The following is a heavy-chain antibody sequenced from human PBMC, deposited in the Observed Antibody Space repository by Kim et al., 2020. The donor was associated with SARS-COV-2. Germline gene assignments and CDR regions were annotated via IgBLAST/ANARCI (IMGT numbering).Heavy chain of an antibody. CDR1: GFTFSSYG. Sequence: GGSLRLSCAASGFTFSSYGMHWVRQAPGKGLEWVAVISYDGSNKYYADSVKGRFTISRDNSKNTLYLQMNSLRAEDTAVYYCAKDRMGATDHYYYGMDVWGQGTTVTVSS. D-gene: IGHD1-26*01. J-gene: IGHJ6*02. CDR3: AKDRMGATDHYYYGMDV. CDR2: ISYDGSNK. V-gene: IGHV3-30*18.